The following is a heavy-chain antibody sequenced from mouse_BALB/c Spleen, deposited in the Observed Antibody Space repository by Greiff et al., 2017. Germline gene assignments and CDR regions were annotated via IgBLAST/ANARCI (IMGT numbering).Heavy chain of an antibody. J-gene: IGHJ3*01. CDR2: ISSGSSTI. CDR1: GFTFSSFG. V-gene: IGHV5-17*02. Sequence: EVKVVESGGGLVQPGGSRKLSCAASGFTFSSFGMHWVRQAPEKGLEWVAYISSGSSTIYYADTVKGRFTISRDNPKNTLFLQMTSLRSEDTAMYYCARDDYDVFAYWGQGTLVTVSA. D-gene: IGHD2-4*01. CDR3: ARDDYDVFAY.